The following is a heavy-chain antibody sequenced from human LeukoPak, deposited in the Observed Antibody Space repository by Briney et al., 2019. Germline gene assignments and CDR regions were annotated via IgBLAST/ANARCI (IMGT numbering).Heavy chain of an antibody. J-gene: IGHJ4*02. Sequence: SETLSLTCTGSGDFTSSAPYYWSWIRQHPGKSLEWIGYIYYNGQTFYNPSLKSRVSISIDTSKNQFSLKLSSVTAADTAVYSCARGKEYVYYFDYWGQGTLVTVSS. CDR1: GDFTSSAPYY. CDR2: IYYNGQT. V-gene: IGHV4-31*03. CDR3: ARGKEYVYYFDY. D-gene: IGHD2-2*01.